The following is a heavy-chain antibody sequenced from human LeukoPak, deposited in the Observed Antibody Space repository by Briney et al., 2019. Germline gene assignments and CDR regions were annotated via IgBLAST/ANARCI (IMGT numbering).Heavy chain of an antibody. Sequence: GGSLRLSCAASGFTFSSYAMGWVRQAPGKGLEWVSAISGSGGSTYYADSVKGRFTISRDNSKNTLYLQMNSLRAEDTAVYYCAKGTAAAGHRSYYFDYWGQGTLVTVSS. CDR2: ISGSGGST. D-gene: IGHD6-13*01. V-gene: IGHV3-23*01. CDR1: GFTFSSYA. CDR3: AKGTAAAGHRSYYFDY. J-gene: IGHJ4*02.